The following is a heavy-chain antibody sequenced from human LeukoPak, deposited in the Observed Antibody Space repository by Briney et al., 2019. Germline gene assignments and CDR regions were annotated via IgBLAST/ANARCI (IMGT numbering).Heavy chain of an antibody. Sequence: GGSLRLSCAASGFTFSSYEMNWVRQAPGMGLEWVSYISSSGSTIYYADSVKGRFTISRDNAKNSLYLQMNSLRAEDTAVYYCARVLAYGSGSYYNPLGYYGMDVWGQGTTVTVSS. V-gene: IGHV3-48*03. CDR3: ARVLAYGSGSYYNPLGYYGMDV. CDR1: GFTFSSYE. J-gene: IGHJ6*02. CDR2: ISSSGSTI. D-gene: IGHD3-10*01.